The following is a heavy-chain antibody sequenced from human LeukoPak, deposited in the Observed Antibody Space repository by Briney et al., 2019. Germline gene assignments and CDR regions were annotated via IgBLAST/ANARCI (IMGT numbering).Heavy chain of an antibody. D-gene: IGHD3-3*01. CDR1: GGSISSGGYS. V-gene: IGHV4-30-2*01. CDR2: IYHSGST. Sequence: SETLSLTCAVSGGSISSGGYSWSWIRQPPGKGLEWIGYIYHSGSTYYNPSLKSRVTISLDRSKNQFSLKLSSVTAADTAVYYCARVVTIFGDAFDIWGQGTMVTVSS. J-gene: IGHJ3*02. CDR3: ARVVTIFGDAFDI.